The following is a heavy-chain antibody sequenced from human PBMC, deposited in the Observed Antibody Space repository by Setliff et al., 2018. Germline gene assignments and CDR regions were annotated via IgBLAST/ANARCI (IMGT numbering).Heavy chain of an antibody. CDR3: AREVLSTVVAWDY. CDR2: INPNSGDT. Sequence: GASVKVSCKASGYIFTGYYIHWLRQAPGQGLEWMGCINPNSGDTTFAQKFQGRVTITRDTSNSTDYMDLSRLTSDDTAVYYCAREVLSTVVAWDYWGQGTLVTVS. J-gene: IGHJ4*02. CDR1: GYIFTGYY. D-gene: IGHD4-17*01. V-gene: IGHV1-2*02.